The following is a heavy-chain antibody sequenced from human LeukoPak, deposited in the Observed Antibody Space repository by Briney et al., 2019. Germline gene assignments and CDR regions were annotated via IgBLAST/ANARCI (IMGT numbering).Heavy chain of an antibody. Sequence: SETLSLTCTVSGVSISSSSYYWGWLRQPPGKGVGWIGSIYYSGSTYYNPSLKSRVTISVDTSKNQFSLKLSSVTAADTAVYYCARDFAVGQRLYYFDYWGQGTLVTVSS. CDR3: ARDFAVGQRLYYFDY. D-gene: IGHD6-19*01. V-gene: IGHV4-39*07. CDR2: IYYSGST. J-gene: IGHJ4*02. CDR1: GVSISSSSYY.